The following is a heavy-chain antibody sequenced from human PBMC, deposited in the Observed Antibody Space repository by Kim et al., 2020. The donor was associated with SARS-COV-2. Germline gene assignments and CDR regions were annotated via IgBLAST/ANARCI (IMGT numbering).Heavy chain of an antibody. J-gene: IGHJ4*02. CDR2: IYYSGST. CDR3: ARGVLIKVFGVVREFDY. Sequence: SETLSLTCTVSGGSISSYYWSWIRQPPGKGLEWIGYIYYSGSTNYNPSLKRRVTMSVDTSKNQFSLKLSSVTAADTAVYYCARGVLIKVFGVVREFDYWGQGTLVTASS. V-gene: IGHV4-59*01. D-gene: IGHD3-3*01. CDR1: GGSISSYY.